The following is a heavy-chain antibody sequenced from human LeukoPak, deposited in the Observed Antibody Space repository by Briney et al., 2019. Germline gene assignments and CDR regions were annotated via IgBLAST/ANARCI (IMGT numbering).Heavy chain of an antibody. CDR2: INEDGSEK. Sequence: GGSLRLSCAASGTTFSRFWMSWVRQAPGKGLQWVANINEDGSEKHYVDSVKGRFTISRDNAENSLYLQMNSLRAEDTAVYYCASGGHLDWWGQGALVTVAS. V-gene: IGHV3-7*03. CDR3: ASGGHLDW. J-gene: IGHJ4*02. D-gene: IGHD3-16*01. CDR1: GTTFSRFW.